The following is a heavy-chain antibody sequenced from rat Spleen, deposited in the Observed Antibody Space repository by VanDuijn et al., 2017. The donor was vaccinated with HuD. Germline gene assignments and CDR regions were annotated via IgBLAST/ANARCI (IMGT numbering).Heavy chain of an antibody. CDR2: INTGSGGT. D-gene: IGHD4-3*01. Sequence: QVQLQQSGAELAKPGSSVKISCKASGYTFTSYYISWIKQTTGQGVEYIGYINTGSGGTNYNEKFKGKATLTVDKSSSTAFMQLSSLTPDDSAVYYCARHGIRVFGLGYFDYWGQGVMVTVSS. CDR3: ARHGIRVFGLGYFDY. J-gene: IGHJ2*01. CDR1: GYTFTSYY. V-gene: IGHV1-43*01.